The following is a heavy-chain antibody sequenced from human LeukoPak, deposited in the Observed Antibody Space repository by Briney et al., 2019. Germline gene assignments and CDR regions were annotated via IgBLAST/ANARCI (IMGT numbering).Heavy chain of an antibody. CDR2: ISSSSSYI. CDR3: ARDKYYDFWSGYYNHNYYYYMDV. D-gene: IGHD3-3*01. J-gene: IGHJ6*03. CDR1: GFTFSSYS. V-gene: IGHV3-21*01. Sequence: KAGGSLRLSCAASGFTFSSYSMNWVRQAPGKGLEWVSSISSSSSYIYYADSVKGRFTISRDNAKNSLYLQMNSLRAEDTAVYYCARDKYYDFWSGYYNHNYYYYMDVWGKGTTVTVSS.